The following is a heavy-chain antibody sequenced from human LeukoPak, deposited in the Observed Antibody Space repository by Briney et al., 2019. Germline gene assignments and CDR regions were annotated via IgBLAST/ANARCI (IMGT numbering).Heavy chain of an antibody. J-gene: IGHJ4*02. D-gene: IGHD5-18*01. CDR2: ISYDGSNK. Sequence: GGSLRLSCAASGFTFSLYTMHWIRQAPGKGLEWVVVISYDGSNKYYAEFVTGRFHISRDNYKTTMYLQMTSLRAEDTAVYYCARDTAMVVYFDSWGQGNLVTVSS. V-gene: IGHV3-30*04. CDR1: GFTFSLYT. CDR3: ARDTAMVVYFDS.